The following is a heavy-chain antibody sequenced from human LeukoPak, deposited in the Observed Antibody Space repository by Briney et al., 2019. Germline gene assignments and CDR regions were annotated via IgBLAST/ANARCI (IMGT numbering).Heavy chain of an antibody. CDR2: IIPILGIA. D-gene: IGHD3-22*01. Sequence: ASVKVSCKASGGTFSSYAISWVRQAPGQGLEWMGRIIPILGIANYAQKFQGRVTITADKSTSTAYMELSSLRSEDTAVYYCAREEYVSSGYWGFDYWGQGTLVTVSS. V-gene: IGHV1-69*04. CDR3: AREEYVSSGYWGFDY. CDR1: GGTFSSYA. J-gene: IGHJ4*02.